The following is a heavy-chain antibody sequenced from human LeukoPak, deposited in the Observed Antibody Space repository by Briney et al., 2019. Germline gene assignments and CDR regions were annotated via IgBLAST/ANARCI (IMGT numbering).Heavy chain of an antibody. CDR3: ARDALSGSYSFDY. CDR2: ISSSSSYV. Sequence: GGSLRLSCAASGFTFSSYSMNWVRQAPGKGLEWVSSISSSSSYVYYADSVKGRFTISRDNAKNPLYLQMNSLRAEDTAVYYCARDALSGSYSFDYWGQGTLVTVSS. D-gene: IGHD1-26*01. V-gene: IGHV3-21*01. J-gene: IGHJ4*02. CDR1: GFTFSSYS.